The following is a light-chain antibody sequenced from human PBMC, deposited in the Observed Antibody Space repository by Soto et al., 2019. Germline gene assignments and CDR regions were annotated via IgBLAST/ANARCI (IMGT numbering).Light chain of an antibody. J-gene: IGKJ1*01. CDR2: EAS. CDR3: QQRSNWHT. Sequence: EVLFTHYPATLSLSQRERATLSWTAHGSVSSYVAWYQQTPSHAHSLINDEASNQATGIPARFSGGGSGKDFTLTICRLEQEDSTIYYCQQRSNWHTFGQGTKVDIK. CDR1: GSVSSY. V-gene: IGKV3-11*01.